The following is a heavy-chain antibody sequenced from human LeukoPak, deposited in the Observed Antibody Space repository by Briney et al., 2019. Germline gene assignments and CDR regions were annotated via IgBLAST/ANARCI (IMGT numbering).Heavy chain of an antibody. Sequence: ASVKVSCKASGYTFTGYYMHWVRQAPGQGLEWMGRINPNSGGTNYAQKFQGRVTMTRDTSISTAYMELSRLRSDDTAVYYCARDLPVYYYHSSGYLSDYWGQGTLVTVSS. CDR2: INPNSGGT. CDR3: ARDLPVYYYHSSGYLSDY. D-gene: IGHD3-22*01. CDR1: GYTFTGYY. V-gene: IGHV1-2*06. J-gene: IGHJ4*02.